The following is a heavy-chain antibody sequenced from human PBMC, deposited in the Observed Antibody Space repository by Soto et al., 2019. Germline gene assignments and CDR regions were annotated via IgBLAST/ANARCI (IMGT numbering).Heavy chain of an antibody. CDR1: GGSISSGGYY. CDR2: IYYSGST. Sequence: QVQLQESGPGLVKPSQTLSLTCTVSGGSISSGGYYWSWIRQHPGKGLEWIGYIYYSGSTYYNPSLKSRVTRSVDTSKNQLSLKLSSVTAADTAVYYCARSQNTVTHYYYGMDVWGQGTTVTVSS. CDR3: ARSQNTVTHYYYGMDV. D-gene: IGHD4-17*01. V-gene: IGHV4-31*03. J-gene: IGHJ6*02.